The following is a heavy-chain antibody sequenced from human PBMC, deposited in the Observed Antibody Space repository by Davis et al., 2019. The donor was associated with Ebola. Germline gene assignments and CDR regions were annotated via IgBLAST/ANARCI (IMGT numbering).Heavy chain of an antibody. CDR1: GFGFSNHW. V-gene: IGHV3-7*01. J-gene: IGHJ6*02. D-gene: IGHD3-10*01. Sequence: GESLKISCLFSGFGFSNHWMSWVRQAPGKGLEWVANIKYDGSEKYYVDSVKGRFTISRDDAKNSLYLHMNSLRDEDTAVYYCARGTDGSGTYYVYYYYGMDVWGPGTTVTVSS. CDR2: IKYDGSEK. CDR3: ARGTDGSGTYYVYYYYGMDV.